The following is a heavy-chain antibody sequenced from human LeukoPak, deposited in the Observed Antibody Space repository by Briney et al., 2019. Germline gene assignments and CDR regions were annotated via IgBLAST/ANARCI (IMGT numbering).Heavy chain of an antibody. Sequence: SETLSLTCTVSGASISGHYLTWLRQPPGKGLEWIGYITHIGSTNYNPSLKSRVTISVDTSKNQFSLKLTSVTAADTAVYYFARDRISINALDMWGQGTMVTVSS. J-gene: IGHJ3*02. CDR2: ITHIGST. CDR1: GASISGHY. D-gene: IGHD1-14*01. V-gene: IGHV4-59*11. CDR3: ARDRISINALDM.